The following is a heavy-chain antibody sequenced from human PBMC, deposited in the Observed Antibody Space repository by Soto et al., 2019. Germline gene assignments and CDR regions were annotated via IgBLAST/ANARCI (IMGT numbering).Heavy chain of an antibody. CDR2: ISGSGDYT. J-gene: IGHJ5*02. Sequence: EVQLLESGGGLVQPGESLRLSCAASGFTFSSYAMTWVRQAPGKGLEWVSSISGSGDYTYFADSVKGRFTISRNNSKDTRYLQMSSLRVEDTAIYYCAKYSRSHPHGWFDPWGQGTLVTVSS. CDR3: AKYSRSHPHGWFDP. V-gene: IGHV3-23*01. CDR1: GFTFSSYA. D-gene: IGHD2-15*01.